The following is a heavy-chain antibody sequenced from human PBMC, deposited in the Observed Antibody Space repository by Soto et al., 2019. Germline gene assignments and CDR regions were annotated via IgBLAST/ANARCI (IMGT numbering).Heavy chain of an antibody. CDR2: ISGSGGSI. D-gene: IGHD3-16*01. CDR1: GFTFSSYA. CDR3: AKTGYDYIWGSRHDAFDI. J-gene: IGHJ3*02. V-gene: IGHV3-23*01. Sequence: EVQLLESGGGLVQPGGSLRLSCAASGFTFSSYAMSWVRQAPGKGLEWVSAISGSGGSIYYADSVKGRFTISRDNSKNTLYLQMSSLRAEDTAVYYCAKTGYDYIWGSRHDAFDIWGQGTMVTVSS.